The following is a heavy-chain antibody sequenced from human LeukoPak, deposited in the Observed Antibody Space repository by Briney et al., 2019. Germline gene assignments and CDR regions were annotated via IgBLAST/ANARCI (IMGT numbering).Heavy chain of an antibody. CDR2: IYYSGST. D-gene: IGHD4-11*01. Sequence: SETLSLTCTVSGGPISSGDYYWSWIRQPPGKGLEWIGYIYYSGSTYYNPSLKSRVTISVDTSKNQFSLKLSSVTAADTAVYYCASYSTSGFDPWGQGTLVTVSS. J-gene: IGHJ5*02. CDR1: GGPISSGDYY. V-gene: IGHV4-30-4*08. CDR3: ASYSTSGFDP.